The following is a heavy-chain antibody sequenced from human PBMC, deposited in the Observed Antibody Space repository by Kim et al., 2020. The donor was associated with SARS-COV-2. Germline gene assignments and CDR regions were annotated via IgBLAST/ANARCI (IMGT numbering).Heavy chain of an antibody. V-gene: IGHV3-9*01. CDR1: GFTFDDYA. D-gene: IGHD2-2*01. CDR3: AKDKSYCSSTSCYTDAFDI. CDR2: ISWNSGSI. J-gene: IGHJ3*02. Sequence: GGSLRLSCAASGFTFDDYAMHWVRQAPGKGLEWVSGISWNSGSIGYADSVKGRFTISRDNAKNSLYLQMNSLRAEDTALYYCAKDKSYCSSTSCYTDAFDIWGQGTMVTVSS.